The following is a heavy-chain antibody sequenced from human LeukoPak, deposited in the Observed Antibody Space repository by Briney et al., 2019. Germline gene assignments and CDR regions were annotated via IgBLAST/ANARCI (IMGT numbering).Heavy chain of an antibody. V-gene: IGHV3-23*01. D-gene: IGHD1-26*01. CDR3: AKDSGSSQTLNWFDP. CDR2: ISGSGGST. J-gene: IGHJ5*02. CDR1: GFTFSSYA. Sequence: GGSLRLTCAASGFTFSSYAMSWVRQAPGKGLEWVSAISGSGGSTYYADSVKGRFTISRDNSKNTLYLQMNSLRAEDTAVYYCAKDSGSSQTLNWFDPWGQGTLVTVSS.